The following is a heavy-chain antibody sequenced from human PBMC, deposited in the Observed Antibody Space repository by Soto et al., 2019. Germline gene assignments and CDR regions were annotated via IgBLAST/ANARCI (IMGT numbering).Heavy chain of an antibody. CDR3: AKDRLAAAGTHFFY. V-gene: IGHV3-23*01. J-gene: IGHJ4*02. CDR2: ISGSGGST. Sequence: LRLXCAASXFTXXSXAMSWVRXAPGKGLEWVSAISGSGGSTYYADSVKGRFTISRDNSKNTLYLQMNSLRAEDTAVYYCAKDRLAAAGTHFFYWGQGTLVTVSS. CDR1: XFTXXSXA. D-gene: IGHD6-13*01.